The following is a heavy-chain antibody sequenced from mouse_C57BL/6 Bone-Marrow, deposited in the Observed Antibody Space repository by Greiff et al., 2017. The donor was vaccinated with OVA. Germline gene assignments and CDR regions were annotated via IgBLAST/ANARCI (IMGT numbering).Heavy chain of an antibody. Sequence: EVNLVESGGGLVQPGGSLKLSCAASGFTFSDYYMYWVRQTPEKRLEWVAYISNGGGSTYYPDTVKGRFTISRDNAKNTLYLQMSRLKSEDTAMYYCARQGYDYGFAYWGQGTLVTVSA. V-gene: IGHV5-12*01. CDR2: ISNGGGST. CDR1: GFTFSDYY. D-gene: IGHD2-4*01. CDR3: ARQGYDYGFAY. J-gene: IGHJ3*01.